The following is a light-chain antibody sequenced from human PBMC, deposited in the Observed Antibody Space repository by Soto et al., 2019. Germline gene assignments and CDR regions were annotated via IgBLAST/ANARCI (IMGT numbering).Light chain of an antibody. Sequence: EIVMTQSPATLSVSPGERATLSCRASQSVNSNLAWYQQKPGQAPRLLIYGASTRAIGVPARFSGSGSGTEFTLTITSLQSEDFAVYYCQQYNNWPLTFGQGTKVEIK. CDR2: GAS. V-gene: IGKV3-15*01. CDR3: QQYNNWPLT. CDR1: QSVNSN. J-gene: IGKJ1*01.